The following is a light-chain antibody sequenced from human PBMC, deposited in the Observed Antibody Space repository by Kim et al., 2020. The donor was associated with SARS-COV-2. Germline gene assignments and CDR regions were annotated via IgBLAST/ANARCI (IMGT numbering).Light chain of an antibody. CDR2: DAS. Sequence: LSPGERATLSCRASQGVSSYLAWYQQKPGQAPRLLIYDASNRATGIPARFSGSGSGTDFTLTISSLEPEDFAVYYCQQRSNWPPLYTFGQGTKLEIK. V-gene: IGKV3-11*01. CDR1: QGVSSY. CDR3: QQRSNWPPLYT. J-gene: IGKJ2*01.